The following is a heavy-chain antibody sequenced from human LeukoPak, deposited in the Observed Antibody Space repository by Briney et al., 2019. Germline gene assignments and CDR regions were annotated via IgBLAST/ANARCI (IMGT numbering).Heavy chain of an antibody. Sequence: SVKVSCKASGGTFSSYAISWVRQAPGQGLEWMGRIIPILGIANYAQKFQGRVTITADKSTSTAYMELSSLRSEDTAVYYCARVSNYCSGGSCYGEYFQHWGQGTLVTVSS. CDR3: ARVSNYCSGGSCYGEYFQH. CDR2: IIPILGIA. J-gene: IGHJ1*01. V-gene: IGHV1-69*04. CDR1: GGTFSSYA. D-gene: IGHD2-15*01.